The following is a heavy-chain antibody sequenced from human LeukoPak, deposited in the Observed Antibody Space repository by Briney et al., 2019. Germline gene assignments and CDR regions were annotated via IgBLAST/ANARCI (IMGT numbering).Heavy chain of an antibody. J-gene: IGHJ5*02. CDR3: ARDLEPVSPPLNWFDP. CDR1: GYTFTGYY. CDR2: INPNSGGT. Sequence: GASVKVSCKASGYTFTGYYMHWVRQAPGQGLEWMGWINPNSGGTNYAQKFQGRVTMTRDTSISTAYMELSRLRSDDTAVYYCARDLEPVSPPLNWFDPWGQGTLVTVSS. V-gene: IGHV1-2*02.